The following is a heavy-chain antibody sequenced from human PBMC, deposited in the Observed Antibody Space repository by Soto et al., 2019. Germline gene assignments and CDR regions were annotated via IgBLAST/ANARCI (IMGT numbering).Heavy chain of an antibody. Sequence: GGSLRLSCAASGFTFSSYGMHWVRQAPGKGLEWVAVISYDGSNKYYADSVKGRFTISRDNSKNTLYLQMNSLRAEDTAVYYCAKDRGIAAAGTGYYYYYYGMDVWGQGTTVTVSS. J-gene: IGHJ6*02. CDR2: ISYDGSNK. V-gene: IGHV3-30*18. D-gene: IGHD6-13*01. CDR1: GFTFSSYG. CDR3: AKDRGIAAAGTGYYYYYYGMDV.